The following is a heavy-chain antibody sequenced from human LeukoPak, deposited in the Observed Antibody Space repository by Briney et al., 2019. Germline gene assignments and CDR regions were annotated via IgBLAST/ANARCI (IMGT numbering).Heavy chain of an antibody. V-gene: IGHV3-66*01. CDR3: AREWDYDSSGYYLDH. D-gene: IGHD3-22*01. Sequence: GGSLRLSCAASGFTVSSNYMSWVRQAPGKGLEWVSVIYSGGSTYYADSVKGRFTISRDNSKNTLYLQMNSLRAEDTAVYYCAREWDYDSSGYYLDHWGQGTLVTVSS. CDR1: GFTVSSNY. J-gene: IGHJ4*02. CDR2: IYSGGST.